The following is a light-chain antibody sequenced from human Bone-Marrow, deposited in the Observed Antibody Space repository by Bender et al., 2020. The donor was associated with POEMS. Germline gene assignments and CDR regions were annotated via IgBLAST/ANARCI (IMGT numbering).Light chain of an antibody. Sequence: SSELTQPPSVSVSPGQTATILCSGDKLGNKYVCWYQQKPGQSPVLIIFQDNKRPSGIPERFSGSKSGNTASLTVSGLQAEDEAEYYCSSYGDNNNLVFGGGTKLTVL. CDR1: KLGNKY. J-gene: IGLJ2*01. V-gene: IGLV3-1*01. CDR3: SSYGDNNNLV. CDR2: QDN.